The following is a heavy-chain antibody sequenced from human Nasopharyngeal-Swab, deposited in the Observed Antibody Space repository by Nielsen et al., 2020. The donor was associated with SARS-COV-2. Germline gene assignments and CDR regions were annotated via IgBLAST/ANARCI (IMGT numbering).Heavy chain of an antibody. Sequence: GESLKISCKASGYTFTGYYMHWVRQAPGQGLEWMGWINPNSGGTNYAQKFQGWVTMTRDTSISTAYMELSRLRSDDTAVYYCARGWYCSGGSCSPSPFDYWGQGTLVTVSS. J-gene: IGHJ4*02. V-gene: IGHV1-2*04. CDR2: INPNSGGT. CDR1: GYTFTGYY. D-gene: IGHD2-15*01. CDR3: ARGWYCSGGSCSPSPFDY.